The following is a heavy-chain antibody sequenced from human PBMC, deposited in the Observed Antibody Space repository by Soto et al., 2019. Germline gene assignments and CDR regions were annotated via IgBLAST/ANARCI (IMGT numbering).Heavy chain of an antibody. Sequence: LPRTWLFAGCPLSSCYCIWIRQPAGKGLEWIGRIYTSGSTNYNPALKSRVTMSVDTSKNQFSLKLSSVTAADTAVYYCARGAAARGGVDYWGQGTMVTVSS. D-gene: IGHD6-6*01. CDR1: GCPLSSCY. CDR3: ARGAAARGGVDY. CDR2: IYTSGST. V-gene: IGHV4-4*07. J-gene: IGHJ4*02.